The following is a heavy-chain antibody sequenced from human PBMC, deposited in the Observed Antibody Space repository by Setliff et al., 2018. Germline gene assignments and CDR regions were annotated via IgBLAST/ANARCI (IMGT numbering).Heavy chain of an antibody. D-gene: IGHD3-16*01. Sequence: GGSLRLSCVTSGFTLSRFWMHWVRQAPGKGLEWIAFIRSNSFGGTTEYAASVKDRFTFSRDDFASVAYLQMDSLKTDDTAIYYCARVDDYIWGTFHSMDYWGQGTLVTVSS. CDR1: GFTLSRFW. J-gene: IGHJ4*02. CDR2: IRSNSFGGTT. CDR3: ARVDDYIWGTFHSMDY. V-gene: IGHV3-49*04.